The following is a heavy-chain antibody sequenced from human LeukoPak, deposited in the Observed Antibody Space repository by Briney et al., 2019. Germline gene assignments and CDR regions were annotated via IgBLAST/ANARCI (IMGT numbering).Heavy chain of an antibody. CDR2: MWYDGSNK. Sequence: PGGSLRPSCAASGFTFSSYAMSWVRQAPGKGLEWVAVMWYDGSNKYYTDSVKGRFTISRDNSKNTLYLQMNSLRAEDTAVYYCAREDTSLVIAYWGQGTLVTVSS. D-gene: IGHD5-18*01. CDR3: AREDTSLVIAY. V-gene: IGHV3-33*08. J-gene: IGHJ4*02. CDR1: GFTFSSYA.